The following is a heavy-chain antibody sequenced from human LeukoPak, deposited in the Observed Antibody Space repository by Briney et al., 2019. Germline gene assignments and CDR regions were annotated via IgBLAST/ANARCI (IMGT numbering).Heavy chain of an antibody. V-gene: IGHV3-74*01. J-gene: IGHJ3*02. CDR1: GFTLSSYW. D-gene: IGHD4-23*01. Sequence: GGSLRLSCAASGFTLSSYWMHWARQPPGKGLVWVSRINSDGSSTNYADSVKGRFTISRDSDKNTVCLQMNSLRAEDTAVYYCARAVTPGGAFDIRGQGTMVTVSS. CDR2: INSDGSST. CDR3: ARAVTPGGAFDI.